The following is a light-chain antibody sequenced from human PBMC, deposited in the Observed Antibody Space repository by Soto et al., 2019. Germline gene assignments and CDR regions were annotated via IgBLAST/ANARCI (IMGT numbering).Light chain of an antibody. CDR1: QSVSSNR. Sequence: EIVLTQSPGTLSLSPGQRATLSCRASQSVSSNRLAWYQQKPGQAPRLLIYGASSRATGIPDRFSGSGSGTDFTLTISRLEPEDFAAYYCQQYHSTPRKFGQGTKVEI. V-gene: IGKV3-20*01. J-gene: IGKJ1*01. CDR2: GAS. CDR3: QQYHSTPRK.